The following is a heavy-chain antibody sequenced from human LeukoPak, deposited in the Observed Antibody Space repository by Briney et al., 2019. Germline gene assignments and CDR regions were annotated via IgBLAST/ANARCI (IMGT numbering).Heavy chain of an antibody. Sequence: PGGSLRLSCAASVFTFSTYAVNWVRQAPGKGLEWVSAISSSGGTTYYADSVKGRFSISRDNSKNTLYLRMNSLRAEDTAIYYCAKDRNVWPTNFDSWGQGTLVTVSA. CDR3: AKDRNVWPTNFDS. D-gene: IGHD5-24*01. CDR2: ISSSGGTT. CDR1: VFTFSTYA. V-gene: IGHV3-23*01. J-gene: IGHJ4*02.